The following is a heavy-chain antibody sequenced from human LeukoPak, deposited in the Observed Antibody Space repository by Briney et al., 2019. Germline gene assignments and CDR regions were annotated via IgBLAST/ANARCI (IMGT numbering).Heavy chain of an antibody. CDR2: ISGSGGST. J-gene: IGHJ3*02. Sequence: GGSLRLSCAASGFTVSSNYMSWVRQAPGKGLEWVSAISGSGGSTYYADSVKGRFTISRDNAKNSLYLQMNSLRAEDTAVYYCARTRGFSSSWFDAFDIWGQGTMVTVSS. CDR1: GFTVSSNY. D-gene: IGHD6-13*01. CDR3: ARTRGFSSSWFDAFDI. V-gene: IGHV3-21*01.